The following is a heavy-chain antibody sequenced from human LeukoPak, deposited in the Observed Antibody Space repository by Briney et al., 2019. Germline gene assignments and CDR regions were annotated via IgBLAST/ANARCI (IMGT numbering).Heavy chain of an antibody. CDR3: AKDKGWGYSSYDYYGMDV. V-gene: IGHV3-23*01. Sequence: PGGSLRLSCAASGFTFSSYAMSWVRQAPGKGLEWVSGISGSGGSTYYADSVKGRFTISRDISKNTLNVQMNSLRAEDAAVYYCAKDKGWGYSSYDYYGMDVWGQGTTVTVSS. CDR2: ISGSGGST. D-gene: IGHD1-26*01. J-gene: IGHJ6*02. CDR1: GFTFSSYA.